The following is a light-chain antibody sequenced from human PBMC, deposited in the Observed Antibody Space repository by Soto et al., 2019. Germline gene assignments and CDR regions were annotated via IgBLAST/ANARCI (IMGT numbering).Light chain of an antibody. CDR2: GAS. V-gene: IGKV3D-7*01. Sequence: EIVMTQSPATLSFPPGERATLSCRASQSVSSSYLSWYQQKPGQAPRLLIYGASTRATGIPARFSGSGSETDFTLTISSLQPEGFADYYCQQDDNLPYVVGQGTKLEIK. J-gene: IGKJ2*01. CDR3: QQDDNLPYV. CDR1: QSVSSSY.